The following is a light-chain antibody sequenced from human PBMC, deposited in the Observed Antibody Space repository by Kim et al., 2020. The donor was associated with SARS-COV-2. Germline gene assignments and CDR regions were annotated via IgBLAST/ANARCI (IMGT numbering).Light chain of an antibody. V-gene: IGLV3-21*04. J-gene: IGLJ3*02. CDR2: YDC. Sequence: PVKTARITCWGNNMGSKSVHWYHQKPGQAPVLVIYYDCDRPSGIPERFSGSNSGNTATLTISRVEAGDEADYYCQVWDSSSDHRVFGGGTKLTVL. CDR1: NMGSKS. CDR3: QVWDSSSDHRV.